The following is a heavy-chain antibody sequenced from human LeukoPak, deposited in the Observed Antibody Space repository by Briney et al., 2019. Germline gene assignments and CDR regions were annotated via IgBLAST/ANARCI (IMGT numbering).Heavy chain of an antibody. D-gene: IGHD5-18*01. J-gene: IGHJ6*02. Sequence: GESLKISCKGSGYSFTSHWIGWVRQMPGKGLEWMGIIYPGDSDTRYSPSFQGQVTISADKSISTAYLQWSSLKASDTAMYYCARQRGYSYGTDYYYYGMDVWGQGTTVTVSS. CDR2: IYPGDSDT. V-gene: IGHV5-51*01. CDR3: ARQRGYSYGTDYYYYGMDV. CDR1: GYSFTSHW.